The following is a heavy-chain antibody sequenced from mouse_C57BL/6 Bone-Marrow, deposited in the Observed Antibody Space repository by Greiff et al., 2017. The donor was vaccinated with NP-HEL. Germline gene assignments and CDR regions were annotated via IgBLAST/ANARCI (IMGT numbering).Heavy chain of an antibody. D-gene: IGHD1-1*01. Sequence: EVNLVESGPELVKPGASVKIPCKASGYTFTDYNMDWVKQSHGKSLEWIGDINPNNGGTIYNQKFKGKATLTVDKSSSTAYMELRSLTSEDTAVYYCARRYYGSSLYYFDYWGQGTTLTVSS. V-gene: IGHV1-18*01. CDR2: INPNNGGT. CDR3: ARRYYGSSLYYFDY. CDR1: GYTFTDYN. J-gene: IGHJ2*01.